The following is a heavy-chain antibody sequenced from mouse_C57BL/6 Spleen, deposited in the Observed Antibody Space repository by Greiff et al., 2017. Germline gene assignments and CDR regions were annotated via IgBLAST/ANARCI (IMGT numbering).Heavy chain of an antibody. CDR2: INYDGSST. CDR1: GFTFSDYY. V-gene: IGHV5-16*01. Sequence: DVKLVESEGGLVQPGSSMKLSCTASGFTFSDYYMAWVRQVPEKGLEWVANINYDGSSTYYLDSLKSRFIISRDNAKNILYLQMSSLKSEDTATYYCARERYYYGSSGYFDVWGTGTTVTVSS. J-gene: IGHJ1*03. D-gene: IGHD1-1*01. CDR3: ARERYYYGSSGYFDV.